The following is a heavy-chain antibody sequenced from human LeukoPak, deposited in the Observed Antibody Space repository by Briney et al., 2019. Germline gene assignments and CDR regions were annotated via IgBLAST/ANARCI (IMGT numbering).Heavy chain of an antibody. CDR1: GFPFSDYY. CDR2: ISSSGSTI. D-gene: IGHD1-26*01. V-gene: IGHV3-11*01. Sequence: GSLRLSFAASGFPFSDYYMGWIRQAPGRGLEWVSYISSSGSTIYYADSVQGRFTISRDNAKNSFFLQMNNLRAEDTAVYYCARVGGARDYWGQGTLVTVSS. J-gene: IGHJ4*02. CDR3: ARVGGARDY.